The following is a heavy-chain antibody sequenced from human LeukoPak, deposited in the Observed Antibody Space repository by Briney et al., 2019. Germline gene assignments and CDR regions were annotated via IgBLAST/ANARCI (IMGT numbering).Heavy chain of an antibody. CDR1: GYSFTSFG. J-gene: IGHJ6*02. CDR3: ARGPYDFWSGYYIPPSYYGMDV. D-gene: IGHD3-3*01. Sequence: ASVKVSCKASGYSFTSFGISWVRQAPGQGPEWMGWISAYNGNTNYVQKFQGRVTMTTDTSTSTAYMELRSLRSDDTAVYYCARGPYDFWSGYYIPPSYYGMDVWGQGTTVTVSS. V-gene: IGHV1-18*01. CDR2: ISAYNGNT.